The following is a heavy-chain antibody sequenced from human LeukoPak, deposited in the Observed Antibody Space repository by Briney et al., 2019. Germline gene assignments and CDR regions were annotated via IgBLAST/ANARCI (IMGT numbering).Heavy chain of an antibody. CDR2: ISSYNGNT. CDR1: GYSFTSYG. CDR3: ARDRSHVEVLAMFDF. D-gene: IGHD2-2*01. Sequence: GASVKASCKASGYSFTSYGISWVRQAPGQGLEWMGWISSYNGNTNYAQNLQGRVTMTTDTSTSTAYMEVRSLRSDDTAIYYCARDRSHVEVLAMFDFWGQGTLVTVSS. V-gene: IGHV1-18*01. J-gene: IGHJ4*02.